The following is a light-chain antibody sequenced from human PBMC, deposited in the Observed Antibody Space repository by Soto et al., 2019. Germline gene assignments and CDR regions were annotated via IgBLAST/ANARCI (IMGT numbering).Light chain of an antibody. Sequence: EIVLTQSPGTLSLSPGERATLSCRTSQSINRIYLAWYQRKPGQAPRLLIYGASERATGIQDRFSGSGSGTDFTLTISRLEPEDFAVYYCQQFGNSPQTFGQGTKVEI. V-gene: IGKV3-20*01. CDR1: QSINRIY. CDR3: QQFGNSPQT. J-gene: IGKJ1*01. CDR2: GAS.